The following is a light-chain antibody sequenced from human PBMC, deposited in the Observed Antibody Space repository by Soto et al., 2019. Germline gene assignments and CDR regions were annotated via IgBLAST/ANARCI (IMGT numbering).Light chain of an antibody. J-gene: IGLJ2*01. CDR3: AAWDDSRYGVV. V-gene: IGLV1-44*01. Sequence: QAVVTQSPSASGTPGQRVIIACSGSSSNIGSNHVNWYRHLPGAAPKLLIFRSDQRPSGVPDRFSGSKSGTTASLAISGLQPGDEADYYCAAWDDSRYGVVFGGGTQLTVL. CDR2: RSD. CDR1: SSNIGSNH.